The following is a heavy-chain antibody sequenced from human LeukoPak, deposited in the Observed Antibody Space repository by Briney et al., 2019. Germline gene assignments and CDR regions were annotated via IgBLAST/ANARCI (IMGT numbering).Heavy chain of an antibody. Sequence: ASVKVSCKASGYTFTSYGISWVRQAPGQGLEWMGWISVYNGNTNYAQKLRGGVTMTTNTSTSTAYMELRSLRSDDTAVYYCARDPDGARDFDYWGQGTLVTVSS. CDR2: ISVYNGNT. D-gene: IGHD4/OR15-4a*01. V-gene: IGHV1-18*01. CDR3: ARDPDGARDFDY. J-gene: IGHJ4*02. CDR1: GYTFTSYG.